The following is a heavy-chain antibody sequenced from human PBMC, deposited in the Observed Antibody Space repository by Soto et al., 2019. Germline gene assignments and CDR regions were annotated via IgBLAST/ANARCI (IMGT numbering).Heavy chain of an antibody. CDR3: ARDGAVYYGQGGFDP. J-gene: IGHJ5*02. V-gene: IGHV4-4*02. D-gene: IGHD3-10*01. Sequence: PSETLSLTCAVSGGSISSSNWWSWVRQPPGKGLEWIGEIYHSGSTNYNPSLKSRVTISVDKSKNQFSLKLSSVTAADTAVYYCARDGAVYYGQGGFDPWGQGTLVTVSS. CDR2: IYHSGST. CDR1: GGSISSSNW.